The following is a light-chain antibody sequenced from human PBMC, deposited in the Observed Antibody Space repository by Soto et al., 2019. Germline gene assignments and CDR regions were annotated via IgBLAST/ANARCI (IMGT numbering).Light chain of an antibody. CDR1: SSDVCGYNY. Sequence: QSALTQPASVSGSPGQSITISCTGTSSDVCGYNYVSWYQQHPGKAPKLMIYEVSNRPSGVSNRFSGSKSGNTASLTISGLQAEDEADYYCSSYTSSSSVVFGGGTQLTVL. V-gene: IGLV2-14*01. CDR3: SSYTSSSSVV. J-gene: IGLJ2*01. CDR2: EVS.